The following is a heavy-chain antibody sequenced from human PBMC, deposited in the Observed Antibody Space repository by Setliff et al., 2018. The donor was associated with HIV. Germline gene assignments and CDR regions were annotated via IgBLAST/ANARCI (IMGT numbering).Heavy chain of an antibody. D-gene: IGHD4-17*01. CDR3: MYGGRTATTY. J-gene: IGHJ4*02. CDR1: GFTFSDYY. V-gene: IGHV3-11*04. CDR2: ITNTGSST. Sequence: PGGSLRLSCAASGFTFSDYYLNWFRLAPGKGLEWISHITNTGSSTNYADSVKGRFTISRDNAKYSLYLQMNTLRVEDTAVYYCMYGGRTATTYWGQGTLVTVSS.